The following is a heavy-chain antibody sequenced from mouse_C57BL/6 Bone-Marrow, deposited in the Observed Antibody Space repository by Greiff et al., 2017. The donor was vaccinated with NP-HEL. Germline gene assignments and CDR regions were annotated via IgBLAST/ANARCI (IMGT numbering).Heavy chain of an antibody. D-gene: IGHD1-1*01. CDR1: GYAFSSYW. Sequence: QVQLQQSGAELVKPGASVKISCKASGYAFSSYWMNWVKQRPGKGLEWIGQIYPGDGDTNYNGKFKGKATLTADKSSSTAYMQLSSLTSEDSAVYFCARKGYYYGSSLYAMDYWVKEPQSPSPQ. CDR2: IYPGDGDT. J-gene: IGHJ4*01. V-gene: IGHV1-80*01. CDR3: ARKGYYYGSSLYAMDY.